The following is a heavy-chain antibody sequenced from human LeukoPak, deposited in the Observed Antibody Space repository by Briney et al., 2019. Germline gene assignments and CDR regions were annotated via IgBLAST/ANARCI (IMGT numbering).Heavy chain of an antibody. Sequence: SETLSLTCAVYGGSFSGYYWSWIRQPPGKGLEWIGEINHSGSPNYNPSLMSRVTISVDTSKNQFSLKLSSVTAADTAVHYCARSPPNYDSSGYYDHFDYWGQGTLVTVSS. CDR2: INHSGSP. CDR1: GGSFSGYY. CDR3: ARSPPNYDSSGYYDHFDY. D-gene: IGHD3-22*01. J-gene: IGHJ4*02. V-gene: IGHV4-34*01.